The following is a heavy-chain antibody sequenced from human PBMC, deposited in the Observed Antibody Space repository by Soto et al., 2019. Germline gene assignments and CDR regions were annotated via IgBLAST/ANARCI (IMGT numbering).Heavy chain of an antibody. CDR1: GFRFSGYG. CDR2: IWYDGSNE. D-gene: IGHD5-18*01. V-gene: IGHV3-33*01. CDR3: ARAGGYNDGEQTFDY. J-gene: IGHJ4*02. Sequence: QVQLVESGGGVVQPGRSLRLSCAVSGFRFSGYGMHWVRQAPRKGMEWVAFIWYDGSNENYADSVKGRFTISRDNSKNTRYVQLNSGSAEDRDVYYCARAGGYNDGEQTFDYWDQGTLVTVSS.